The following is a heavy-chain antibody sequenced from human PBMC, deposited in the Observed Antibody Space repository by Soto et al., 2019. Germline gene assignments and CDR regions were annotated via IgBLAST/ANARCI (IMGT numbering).Heavy chain of an antibody. V-gene: IGHV3-66*01. CDR2: IYTRGST. J-gene: IGHJ6*03. D-gene: IGHD3-10*01. Sequence: EVQLVESGGGLVQPGGSLRLSCAASGFTVSSNYMTWVRQAPGKGLECVSVIYTRGSTYYADSVKGRFTISRDNSKNTLYLQMNSSRAEDTAVYYCARVTFGNYYSHYYMDVWGIGTTVTVSS. CDR3: ARVTFGNYYSHYYMDV. CDR1: GFTVSSNY.